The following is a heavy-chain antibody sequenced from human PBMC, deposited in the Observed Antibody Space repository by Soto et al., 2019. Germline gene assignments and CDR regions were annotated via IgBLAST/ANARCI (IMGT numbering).Heavy chain of an antibody. J-gene: IGHJ4*02. CDR3: ARVGSLGIAVAGPYYFDY. V-gene: IGHV4-34*01. D-gene: IGHD6-19*01. CDR1: GGSFSGYY. Sequence: KTSETLSLTCAVYGGSFSGYYWSWIRQPPGKGLEWIGEINHSGSTNYNPSLKSRVTISVDTSKNQFSLKLSSVTAADTAVYYCARVGSLGIAVAGPYYFDYWGQGTLVTVSS. CDR2: INHSGST.